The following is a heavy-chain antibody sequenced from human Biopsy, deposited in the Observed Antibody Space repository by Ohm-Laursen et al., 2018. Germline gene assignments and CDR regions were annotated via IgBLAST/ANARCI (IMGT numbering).Heavy chain of an antibody. Sequence: TLSLTCTVSGGSLSSYSWSWIRQPAGKGLEWIGQIYTSGITNYNPSLKSRVTMSVDTSMNKFSLRVSSVTAADTAVYYCARDRDRRGWFDPWGQGTLVTVSS. CDR2: IYTSGIT. J-gene: IGHJ5*02. V-gene: IGHV4-4*07. CDR1: GGSLSSYS. D-gene: IGHD1-14*01. CDR3: ARDRDRRGWFDP.